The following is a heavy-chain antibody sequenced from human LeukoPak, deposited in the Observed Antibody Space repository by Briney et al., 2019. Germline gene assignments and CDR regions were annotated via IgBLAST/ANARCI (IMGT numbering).Heavy chain of an antibody. CDR1: GYSINSGYH. CDR2: MHHTGST. D-gene: IGHD1-26*01. CDR3: ARDVGATPGYFDY. Sequence: SETLSLTCSVSGYSINSGYHWGWIRQPPGKGLEWIAIMHHTGSTHYNPSLQSRVTISIDTSKNHFSLKLSSVTAADTAVYYCARDVGATPGYFDYWGQGTLVTVSS. V-gene: IGHV4-38-2*02. J-gene: IGHJ4*02.